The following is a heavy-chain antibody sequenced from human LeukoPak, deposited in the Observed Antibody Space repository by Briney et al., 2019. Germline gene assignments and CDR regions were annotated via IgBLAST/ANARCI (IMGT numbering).Heavy chain of an antibody. CDR2: ISAYNGNT. CDR3: ARDLALIAAAGIVAFDI. V-gene: IGHV1-18*04. J-gene: IGHJ3*02. Sequence: ASVKVSCKTSGYTFTSYYMHWVRQAPGQGLEWMGWISAYNGNTNYAQKLQGRVTMTTDTSTSTAYMELRSLRSDDTAVYYCARDLALIAAAGIVAFDIWGQGTMVTVSS. CDR1: GYTFTSYY. D-gene: IGHD6-13*01.